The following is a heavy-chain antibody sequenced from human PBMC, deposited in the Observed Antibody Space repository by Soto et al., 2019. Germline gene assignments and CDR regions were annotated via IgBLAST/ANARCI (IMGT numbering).Heavy chain of an antibody. J-gene: IGHJ6*02. V-gene: IGHV4-4*07. CDR1: GGSISSYY. CDR2: IYTSGGT. Sequence: QVQLRESGPALVKSSETLSLTCTVSGGSISSYYWSWIRQPAGKGLEWIGRIYTSGGTNYSPSLKSRVTMSVDTSKKQFSLRLISVTAADTAVYYCARGAAAGVDYGMDVWGQGTAVTVSS. CDR3: ARGAAAGVDYGMDV. D-gene: IGHD6-13*01.